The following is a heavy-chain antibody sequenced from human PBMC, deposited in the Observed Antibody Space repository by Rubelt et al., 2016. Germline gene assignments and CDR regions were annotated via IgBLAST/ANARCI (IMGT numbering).Heavy chain of an antibody. CDR2: INHSGSN. CDR3: AGEYGMDV. D-gene: IGHD2/OR15-2a*01. J-gene: IGHJ6*02. Sequence: QVQLQQWGAGLLKPSETLSLTCAVYGGSFSGYYWSWIRQPPGKGLEWIGEINHSGSNNYNPSLKSRVTTSVDTSKKHFSLKLSSGTAADTAVYYCAGEYGMDVWGQGTTVTVSS. V-gene: IGHV4-34*01. CDR1: GGSFSGYY.